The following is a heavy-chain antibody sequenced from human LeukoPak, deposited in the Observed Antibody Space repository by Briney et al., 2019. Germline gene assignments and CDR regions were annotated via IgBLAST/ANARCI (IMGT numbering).Heavy chain of an antibody. CDR3: APRTYPEPGYWYFDL. Sequence: GGSVRLSCAASGFTFSGYAMHWVRQAPGKGLEWVAVISYDGSNKYYADSVKGRFTISRDNSKNTLYVQMNSLRAEDTAVYYCAPRTYPEPGYWYFDLWGRGPRVPVSS. CDR1: GFTFSGYA. J-gene: IGHJ2*01. CDR2: ISYDGSNK. D-gene: IGHD1-1*01. V-gene: IGHV3-30-3*01.